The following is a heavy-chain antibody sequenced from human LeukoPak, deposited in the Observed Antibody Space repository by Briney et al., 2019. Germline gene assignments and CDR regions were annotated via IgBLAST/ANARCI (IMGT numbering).Heavy chain of an antibody. CDR3: ARDWYGDYVFDY. Sequence: GGSLRLSCEASGFTFSSYWMHWVREAPGKGLEWVANIKQDGSEKYYVDSVKGRFTISRDNAKNSLYLQMNSLRAEDTAVYYCARDWYGDYVFDYWGQGTLVTVSS. D-gene: IGHD4-17*01. J-gene: IGHJ4*02. CDR1: GFTFSSYW. V-gene: IGHV3-7*01. CDR2: IKQDGSEK.